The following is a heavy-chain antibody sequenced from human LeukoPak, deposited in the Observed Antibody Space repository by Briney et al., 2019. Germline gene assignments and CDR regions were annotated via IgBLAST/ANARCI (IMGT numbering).Heavy chain of an antibody. CDR2: IIPIFGTA. J-gene: IGHJ5*02. D-gene: IGHD3-10*01. CDR3: ARDRGSGSYDNWFDP. CDR1: GGTFSSYA. V-gene: IGHV1-69*06. Sequence: ASVKVSCKASGGTFSSYAISWVRQAPGQGLEWTGGIIPIFGTANYAQKFQGRVTITADKSTSTAYMELSSLRSEDTAVYYCARDRGSGSYDNWFDPWGQGTLVTVSS.